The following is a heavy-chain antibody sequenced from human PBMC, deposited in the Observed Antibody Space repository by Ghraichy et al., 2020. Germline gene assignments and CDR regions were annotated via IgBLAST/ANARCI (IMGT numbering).Heavy chain of an antibody. CDR1: GGSFSGYY. CDR2: INHSGST. Sequence: SQTLSLTCAVYGGSFSGYYWSWIRQPPGKGLEWIGEINHSGSTNYNPSLKSRVTISVDTSKNQFSLKLSSVTAADTAVYYCARVEHDGSGSYVGYYFDYWGQGTLVTVSS. V-gene: IGHV4-34*01. J-gene: IGHJ4*02. CDR3: ARVEHDGSGSYVGYYFDY. D-gene: IGHD3-10*01.